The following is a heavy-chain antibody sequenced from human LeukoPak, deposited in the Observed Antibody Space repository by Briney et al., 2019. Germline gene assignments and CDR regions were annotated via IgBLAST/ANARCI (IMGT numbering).Heavy chain of an antibody. J-gene: IGHJ1*01. CDR1: GGSISSYY. V-gene: IGHV4-59*12. CDR2: IYYSGST. D-gene: IGHD2/OR15-2a*01. Sequence: TSETLSLTCTVSGGSISSYYWSWIRQPPGKGLEWIGYIYYSGSTNYNPSLKSRFTMSIDTSKNQFSLKLSSVTAADTAVYYCATYSITGAWAEYFLHWGQGTLVTVSS. CDR3: ATYSITGAWAEYFLH.